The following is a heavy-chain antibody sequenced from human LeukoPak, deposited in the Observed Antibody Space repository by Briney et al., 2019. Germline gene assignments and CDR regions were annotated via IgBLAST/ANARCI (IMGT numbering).Heavy chain of an antibody. J-gene: IGHJ4*02. CDR2: INSDGSST. V-gene: IGHV3-74*01. CDR3: ARVFPYRATVTNY. CDR1: GLTFSSYW. D-gene: IGHD4-17*01. Sequence: GGSLRLSCAASGLTFSSYWIHWVRQAPGKGLVWVSRINSDGSSTSYADSVKGRFTISRDNAKNTLYLQMNSLRAEDTAVYYCARVFPYRATVTNYWGQGTLVTVSS.